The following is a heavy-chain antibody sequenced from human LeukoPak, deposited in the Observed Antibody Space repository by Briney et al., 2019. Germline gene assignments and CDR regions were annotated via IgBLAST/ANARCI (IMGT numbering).Heavy chain of an antibody. D-gene: IGHD6-13*01. CDR2: ISGSGADT. J-gene: IGHJ5*02. CDR1: GFTFSGYA. Sequence: PGGSQRLSCGASGFTFSGYAMSWVRQAPGKGLQWVSAISGSGADTYYADSVKGRFTISRDNSKNTLYLQMNSLRAEDTAVYYCAKDFFSAGWQHLTVHNWFDPWGQGTLVTVSS. V-gene: IGHV3-23*01. CDR3: AKDFFSAGWQHLTVHNWFDP.